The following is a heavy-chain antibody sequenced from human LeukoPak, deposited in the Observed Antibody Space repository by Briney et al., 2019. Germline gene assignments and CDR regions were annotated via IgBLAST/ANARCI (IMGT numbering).Heavy chain of an antibody. Sequence: GGSLRLSCAASGFTFSSYSMNWVRQAPGKGLEWVSYISSSSSTIYYADSVKSRFTISRDNAKNSLYLQMNSLRAEDTAVYYCARDGLRYSGSYHDAFDIWGQGTMVTVSS. CDR1: GFTFSSYS. CDR3: ARDGLRYSGSYHDAFDI. CDR2: ISSSSSTI. D-gene: IGHD1-26*01. J-gene: IGHJ3*02. V-gene: IGHV3-48*01.